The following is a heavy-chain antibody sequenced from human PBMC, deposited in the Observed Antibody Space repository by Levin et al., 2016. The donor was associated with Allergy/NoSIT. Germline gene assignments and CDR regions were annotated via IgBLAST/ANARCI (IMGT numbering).Heavy chain of an antibody. CDR1: GYSFTKYW. CDR2: IHPHDSDT. Sequence: GESLKISCKGSGYSFTKYWIAWVRQMPGKGLEWMGFIHPHDSDTRYSPSFQGQVTISVDTSSNTAYLQWSSLKASDTAIYYCARHLKSTIRLYYGLDVWGQGTTVTVSS. CDR3: ARHLKSTIRLYYGLDV. D-gene: IGHD5/OR15-5a*01. J-gene: IGHJ6*02. V-gene: IGHV5-51*01.